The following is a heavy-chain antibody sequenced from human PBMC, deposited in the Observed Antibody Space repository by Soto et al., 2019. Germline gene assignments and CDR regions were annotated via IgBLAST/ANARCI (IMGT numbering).Heavy chain of an antibody. V-gene: IGHV4-4*07. Sequence: QVQLQESGPGLVKPSETLSLTCTVSGDSISSFYSSWIRQTAGKGLEWIGRLYVSGSTDYNPSLKIRGSISVERSKNQFSLKLTSVTAAATAVDYCVRDCSGGGCYSDYGMDVWGQGTTVTVSS. CDR3: VRDCSGGGCYSDYGMDV. D-gene: IGHD2-15*01. J-gene: IGHJ6*02. CDR1: GDSISSFY. CDR2: LYVSGST.